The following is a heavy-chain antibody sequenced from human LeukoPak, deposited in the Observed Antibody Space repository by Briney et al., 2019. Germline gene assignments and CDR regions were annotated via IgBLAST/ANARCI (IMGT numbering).Heavy chain of an antibody. CDR2: NYSGGST. V-gene: IGHV3-53*01. Sequence: AGGSLRLSCSASGFTVSSNYLSWVRHAPGNGLEWVTVNYSGGSTYYADFVKGRFTISRVNSKNAHILQMNLRTDEATAFYYSRELGITMIGGVWGKGTTVTISS. D-gene: IGHD3-10*02. CDR3: RELGITMIGGV. J-gene: IGHJ6*04. CDR1: GFTVSSNY.